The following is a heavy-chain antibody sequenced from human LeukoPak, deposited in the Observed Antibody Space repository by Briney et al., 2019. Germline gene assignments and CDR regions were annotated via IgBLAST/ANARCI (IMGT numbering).Heavy chain of an antibody. V-gene: IGHV3-49*04. CDR1: GFTFGDYA. J-gene: IGHJ4*02. CDR3: TRALEAGVVRRLIIGYYFDY. Sequence: GGSLRLSCTASGFTFGDYAMSWVRQAPGKGLEWVGFIRSKAYGGTTEYAASVKGRFTISRDDSKSIAYLQMNSLKTEDTAVYYCTRALEAGVVRRLIIGYYFDYWGQGTLVTVSS. CDR2: IRSKAYGGTT. D-gene: IGHD3-10*01.